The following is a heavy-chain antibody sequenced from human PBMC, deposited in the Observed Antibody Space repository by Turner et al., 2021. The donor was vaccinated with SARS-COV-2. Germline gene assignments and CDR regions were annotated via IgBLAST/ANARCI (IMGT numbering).Heavy chain of an antibody. CDR2: FYYIGSP. D-gene: IGHD3-10*01. V-gene: IGHV4-59*08. CDR3: VSRYYDASGSYISEY. J-gene: IGHJ4*02. CDR1: GGSIGSYY. Sequence: QVQLQESGPRLVKPSETLSLTCTVTGGSIGSYYWSWVRPPPGKGPEWLGYFYYIGSPKYNPSLKSRVAISVEASKSQFSLRLTSVTAADTAVYYCVSRYYDASGSYISEYWGQGILVTVSS.